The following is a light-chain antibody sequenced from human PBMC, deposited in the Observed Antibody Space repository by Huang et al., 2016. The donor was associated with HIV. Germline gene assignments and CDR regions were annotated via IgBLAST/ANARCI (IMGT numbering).Light chain of an antibody. V-gene: IGKV3-11*01. CDR3: QQRSNWPLT. J-gene: IGKJ4*01. CDR2: DAS. CDR1: QSVSRH. Sequence: EIVLTLSPDTLSLSPGERATLSCRASQSVSRHLAWYQQKPGQAPRLLIYDASNRATDIPARFSGSGSGTDFTLTISSLEPEDFAVYYCQQRSNWPLTFGGGTKVEIK.